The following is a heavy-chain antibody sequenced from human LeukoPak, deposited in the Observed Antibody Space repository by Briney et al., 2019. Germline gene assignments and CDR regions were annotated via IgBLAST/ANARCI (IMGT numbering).Heavy chain of an antibody. CDR3: ARDDNYGIFVNVDY. V-gene: IGHV1-18*04. Sequence: GESLKISCKGSGYRFNNYWIGWVRQAPGQGPEWMGWISTSTGDTKYTQKFQGRVTLTTDTSTSTAYMELSSLRSDDTAVYYCARDDNYGIFVNVDYWGQGTLVTVSS. CDR1: GYRFNNYW. CDR2: ISTSTGDT. J-gene: IGHJ4*02. D-gene: IGHD4-11*01.